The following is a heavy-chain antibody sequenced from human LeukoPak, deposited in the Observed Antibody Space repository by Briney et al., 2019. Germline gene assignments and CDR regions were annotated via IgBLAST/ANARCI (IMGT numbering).Heavy chain of an antibody. J-gene: IGHJ4*02. CDR2: ISAYNGNT. CDR1: GYTVTSYG. D-gene: IGHD3-22*01. V-gene: IGHV1-18*01. Sequence: GASVKVSCKASGYTVTSYGISWVRQAPGQGLEWMGWISAYNGNTNYAQILQGRVTMTTDTSTSTAYMELRSLRSDDTAVYYCARETFYYDSSGFDYWGQGTLVTVSS. CDR3: ARETFYYDSSGFDY.